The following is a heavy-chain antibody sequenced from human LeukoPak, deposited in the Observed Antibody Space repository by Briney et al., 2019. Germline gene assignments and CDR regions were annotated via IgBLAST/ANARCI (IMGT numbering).Heavy chain of an antibody. J-gene: IGHJ4*02. D-gene: IGHD1-26*01. Sequence: PGGSLRLSCAASGFTVATNYMTWVRQAPGKGREWVSIIYSGGYTDYADSVKGRFTISRDNSKNTLDLQMNSLRAEDTAVYYCARRLEYSGSKGVFDYWGQGTPVTVSS. CDR1: GFTVATNY. CDR3: ARRLEYSGSKGVFDY. V-gene: IGHV3-66*01. CDR2: IYSGGYT.